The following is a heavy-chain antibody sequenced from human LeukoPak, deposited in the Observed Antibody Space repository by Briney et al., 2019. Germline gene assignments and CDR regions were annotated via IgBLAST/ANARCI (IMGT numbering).Heavy chain of an antibody. J-gene: IGHJ2*01. V-gene: IGHV4-39*07. CDR1: GGSIRSSSYY. CDR2: IYYSGST. D-gene: IGHD6-13*01. CDR3: ARAAYSSTWYSRYFDL. Sequence: PSETLSLTCTVSGGSIRSSSYYWGWIRQPPGKGLEWIGSIYYSGSTYYNPSLKSRVTISVDTSKNQFSLKLSSVTAADTAVYYCARAAYSSTWYSRYFDLWGRGTLVTVSS.